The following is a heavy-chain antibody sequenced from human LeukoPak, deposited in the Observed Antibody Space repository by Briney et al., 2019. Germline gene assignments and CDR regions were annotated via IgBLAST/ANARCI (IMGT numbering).Heavy chain of an antibody. J-gene: IGHJ6*02. D-gene: IGHD3-10*01. Sequence: GASVKVSCKASGYTFTSYGISWVRQAPGQGLEWMGWISAYNCNTNYAQKLQGRVTMTTDTSSSTAYMELRSLRSDDTAVYYCARDHVLLWFGDRGYYGMDVWGQGTTVTVSS. V-gene: IGHV1-18*01. CDR2: ISAYNCNT. CDR1: GYTFTSYG. CDR3: ARDHVLLWFGDRGYYGMDV.